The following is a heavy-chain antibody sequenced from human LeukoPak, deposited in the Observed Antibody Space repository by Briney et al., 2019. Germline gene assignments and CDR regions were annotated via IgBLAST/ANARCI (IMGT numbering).Heavy chain of an antibody. CDR2: IWYDGSYK. D-gene: IGHD6-13*01. CDR3: AKVVQYTASTGTGLDY. Sequence: GGSLRLSCAASGFTFSNYGMHWVRQAPGKGLDWVAVIWYDGSYKYCADSVKGRFTISRDNSKNTLYLQMNSLRAEDTAVYYCAKVVQYTASTGTGLDYWGQGTLVTVSS. J-gene: IGHJ4*02. CDR1: GFTFSNYG. V-gene: IGHV3-33*06.